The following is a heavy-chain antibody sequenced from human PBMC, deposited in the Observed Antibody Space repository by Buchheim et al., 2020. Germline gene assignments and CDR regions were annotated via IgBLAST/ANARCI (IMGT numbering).Heavy chain of an antibody. CDR1: GGSISSSNW. V-gene: IGHV4-4*02. Sequence: QVQLQESGPGLVKPSGTLSLTCAVSGGSISSSNWWGWVRQPPGKGLEWIGEIYHSGSTNHNPSLKSRVTISVDKSKNQFSLKLSSVTAADTAVYYCARVSRGITMIVVVRYYYYMDVWGKGTT. CDR3: ARVSRGITMIVVVRYYYYMDV. CDR2: IYHSGST. J-gene: IGHJ6*03. D-gene: IGHD3-22*01.